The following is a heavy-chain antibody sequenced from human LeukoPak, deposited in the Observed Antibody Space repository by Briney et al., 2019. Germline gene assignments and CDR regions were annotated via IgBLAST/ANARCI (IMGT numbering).Heavy chain of an antibody. V-gene: IGHV1-69*06. CDR3: AREDGPFSSGYYYTRAFDI. Sequence: GASVKVSCKASGYTFTSYYMHWVRQAPGQGLEWMGGIIPIFGTANYAQKFQGRVTITADKSTSTAYMELSSLRSEDTAVYYCAREDGPFSSGYYYTRAFDIWGQGTMVTVSS. CDR2: IIPIFGTA. CDR1: GYTFTSYY. D-gene: IGHD3-22*01. J-gene: IGHJ3*02.